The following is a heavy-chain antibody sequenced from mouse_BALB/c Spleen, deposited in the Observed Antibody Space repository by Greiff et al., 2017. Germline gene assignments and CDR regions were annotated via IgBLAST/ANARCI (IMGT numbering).Heavy chain of an antibody. CDR2: IDPANGNT. J-gene: IGHJ4*01. D-gene: IGHD2-14*01. V-gene: IGHV14-3*02. CDR1: GFNIKDTY. Sequence: DVKLVESGAELVKPGASVKLSCTASGFNIKDTYMHWVKQRPEQGLEWIGRIDPANGNTKYDPKFQGKATITADTSSNTAYLQLSSLTSEDTAVYYCARSYRYDGTGYAMDYWGQGTSVTVSS. CDR3: ARSYRYDGTGYAMDY.